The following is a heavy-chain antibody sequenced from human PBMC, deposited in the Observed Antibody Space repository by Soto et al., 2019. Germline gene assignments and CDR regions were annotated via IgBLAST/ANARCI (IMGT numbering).Heavy chain of an antibody. CDR3: TRQWSSGYYSDF. J-gene: IGHJ4*02. D-gene: IGHD3-22*01. V-gene: IGHV4-34*01. CDR2: IKHSGET. Sequence: PSETLSLTCAVSGGSFTNYYWSWIRQSPAKGLEWIGEIKHSGETGYNPSLNDRVTMSVDTSRTQFSLKLRSVTAADTAVYYCTRQWSSGYYSDFWGQGTVVTVSS. CDR1: GGSFTNYY.